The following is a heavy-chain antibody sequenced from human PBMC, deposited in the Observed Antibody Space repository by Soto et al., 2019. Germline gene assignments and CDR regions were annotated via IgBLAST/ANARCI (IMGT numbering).Heavy chain of an antibody. J-gene: IGHJ4*02. D-gene: IGHD1-1*01. V-gene: IGHV1-18*04. CDR2: INPYNGNT. Sequence: QVQLVQSGGEVKRPGASVKVSCKASGYPFTSYGISWVRQAPGQGLEWMGWINPYNGNTKYAQKFQGRVTMTTDTSTTTAYTELRSLSHDDTAVYYCARNLASVHDYWGQGSLVTVSS. CDR3: ARNLASVHDY. CDR1: GYPFTSYG.